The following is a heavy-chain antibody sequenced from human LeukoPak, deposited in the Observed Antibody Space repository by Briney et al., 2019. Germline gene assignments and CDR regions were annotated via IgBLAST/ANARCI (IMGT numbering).Heavy chain of an antibody. D-gene: IGHD3-22*01. CDR2: INTNTGNP. CDR3: ARAMIVVDFDY. V-gene: IGHV7-4-1*02. CDR1: GYTFASYA. J-gene: IGHJ4*02. Sequence: GASVKASCKASGYTFASYAMNWGRQAPGQGLEWMGWINTNTGNPTYAQGFTGRFVFSLDTSVSTAYLQISSLKAEDTAVYYCARAMIVVDFDYWGQGTLVTVSS.